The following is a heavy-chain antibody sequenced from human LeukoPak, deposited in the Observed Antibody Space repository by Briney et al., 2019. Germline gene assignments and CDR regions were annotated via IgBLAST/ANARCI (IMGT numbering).Heavy chain of an antibody. J-gene: IGHJ4*02. V-gene: IGHV1-69*01. D-gene: IGHD6-13*01. CDR2: IIPIFGTA. CDR1: GGTFSIYA. CDR3: ELYSSSWYYFDY. Sequence: GASVKVSCKASGGTFSIYAISWVRQAPGQGLEWMGGIIPIFGTANYAQKFQGRVTITADESTSTAYMELSSLRSEDTAVYYCELYSSSWYYFDYWGQGTLVTVSS.